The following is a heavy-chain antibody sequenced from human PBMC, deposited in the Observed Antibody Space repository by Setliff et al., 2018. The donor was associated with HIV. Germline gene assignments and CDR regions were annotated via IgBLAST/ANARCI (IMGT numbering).Heavy chain of an antibody. CDR3: AKGYTWSVVGALDV. CDR2: INAGNGNA. CDR1: GYTFTSYA. V-gene: IGHV1-3*01. J-gene: IGHJ3*01. D-gene: IGHD1-1*01. Sequence: ASVKVSCKASGYTFTSYAMHWVRQAPGQRLEWMGWINAGNGNAKYSQKFQGRVTITRDTSASTAYMELRNLRSDDTAVYYCAKGYTWSVVGALDVWGQGTRVTVSS.